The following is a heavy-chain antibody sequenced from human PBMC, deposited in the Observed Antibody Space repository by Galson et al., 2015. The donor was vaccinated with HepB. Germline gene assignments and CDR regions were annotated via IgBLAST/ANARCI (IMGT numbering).Heavy chain of an antibody. CDR3: ARDFSPGDRYSYGPFGY. CDR2: ISGSGHAT. J-gene: IGHJ4*02. D-gene: IGHD5-18*01. V-gene: IGHV3-23*01. Sequence: SLRLSCAASGFTFNNYAMSWVRQAPGKGLEWVSAISGSGHATYYADSVKGRFTISRDKSKNTLYLQMNSLRAEDTAVFYCARDFSPGDRYSYGPFGYWGQGTLVTVSS. CDR1: GFTFNNYA.